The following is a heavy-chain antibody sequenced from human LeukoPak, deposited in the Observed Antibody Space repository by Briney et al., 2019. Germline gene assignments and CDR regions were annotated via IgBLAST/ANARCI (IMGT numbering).Heavy chain of an antibody. V-gene: IGHV3-7*01. CDR2: IKQDGSEK. D-gene: IGHD3-9*01. CDR1: GFKFSSYW. Sequence: GGSLRLSCAASGFKFSSYWMNWVRQAPGKGLEWVANIKQDGSEKYYVDSVKGRFTISRDNAKNLLYLQMNSLRAEDTAVYYCVTGHSDYCGQGSLVTVSS. CDR3: VTGHSDY. J-gene: IGHJ4*02.